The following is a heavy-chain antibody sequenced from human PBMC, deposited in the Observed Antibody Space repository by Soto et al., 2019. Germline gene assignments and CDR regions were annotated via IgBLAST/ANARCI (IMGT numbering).Heavy chain of an antibody. Sequence: QVQLQESGPGLVKPSETLSLTCTVSGGSINSYYWSWIRQPPGKGLEWIGYIYYSGTTNYNPSLKSRXXLXVXXSKNQVFLNLNSVSAADTAVYYCGRQPPATAAFDIWGQGTMVTVSS. CDR1: GGSINSYY. J-gene: IGHJ3*02. CDR2: IYYSGTT. V-gene: IGHV4-59*08. D-gene: IGHD5-12*01. CDR3: GRQPPATAAFDI.